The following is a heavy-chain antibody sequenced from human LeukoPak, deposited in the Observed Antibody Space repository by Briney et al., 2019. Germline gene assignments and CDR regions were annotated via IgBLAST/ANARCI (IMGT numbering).Heavy chain of an antibody. V-gene: IGHV3-23*01. CDR2: ISGSGGST. Sequence: QPGGSLRLSCAASGFTFSSYAMSWVRQAPGKGLEWVSAISGSGGSTYYADSVKGRFTISRDNSKNTLYLQMNSLRAEDTAVYYCAKDHSSAGKRSNWFDPWGQGTLVTVSS. J-gene: IGHJ5*02. D-gene: IGHD6-25*01. CDR3: AKDHSSAGKRSNWFDP. CDR1: GFTFSSYA.